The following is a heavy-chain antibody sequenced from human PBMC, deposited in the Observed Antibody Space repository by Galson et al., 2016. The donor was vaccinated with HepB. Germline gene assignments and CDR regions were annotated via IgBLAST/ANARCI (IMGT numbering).Heavy chain of an antibody. D-gene: IGHD6-13*01. J-gene: IGHJ5*01. CDR3: ARVRGSSWFDS. V-gene: IGHV3-33*01. Sequence: SLRLSCAASGFSFSGHGMHWLRQAPGKGLEWVAAIWHDGTNENYAASVKGRFSISRDNSKSMVYLQMHSLRAEDIGVYYCARVRGSSWFDSWGQGTLVTVS. CDR1: GFSFSGHG. CDR2: IWHDGTNE.